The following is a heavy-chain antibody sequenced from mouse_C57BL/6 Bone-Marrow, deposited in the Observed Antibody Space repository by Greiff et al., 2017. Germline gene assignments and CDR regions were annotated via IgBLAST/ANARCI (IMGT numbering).Heavy chain of an antibody. CDR3: ARGFITTGVDH. V-gene: IGHV1-69*01. J-gene: IGHJ2*01. D-gene: IGHD1-1*01. CDR1: GYTFTSYW. CDR2: IDPSDSYT. Sequence: QVQLQQPGAELVMPGASVKLSCKASGYTFTSYWMHWVKQRPGQGLEWIGEIDPSDSYTNYNQKFKGKSTLTVDKSSSTAYMQLSSLTSEDSAVYYCARGFITTGVDHWGQGTTLTVSS.